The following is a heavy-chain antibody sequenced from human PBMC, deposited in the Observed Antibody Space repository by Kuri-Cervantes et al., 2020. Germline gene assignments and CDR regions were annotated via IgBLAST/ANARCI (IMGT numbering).Heavy chain of an antibody. Sequence: LRLSCTVSGGSINSDTYYWNWIRQPAGKELEWIGRIYTTGSTNYNPSLKSRATISVDTSKNQFSLKLSSVTAADTAVYYCAGDPGNGDYYFDYWGQGTLVTVSS. CDR3: AGDPGNGDYYFDY. J-gene: IGHJ4*02. CDR1: GGSINSDTYY. CDR2: IYTTGST. D-gene: IGHD4-17*01. V-gene: IGHV4-61*02.